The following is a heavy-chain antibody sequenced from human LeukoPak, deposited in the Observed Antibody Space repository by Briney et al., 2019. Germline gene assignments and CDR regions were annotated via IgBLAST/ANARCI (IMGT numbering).Heavy chain of an antibody. D-gene: IGHD4-17*01. V-gene: IGHV3-53*01. CDR3: ARVPTTVTTVYFDY. J-gene: IGHJ4*02. Sequence: GGSLRLSCAASRFTFSDYYMVWIRQAPGKGLEWVSVIYSGGSTYYADSVKGRFTISRDNSKNTLYLQMNSLRAEDTAVYYCARVPTTVTTVYFDYWGQGTLVTVSS. CDR1: RFTFSDYY. CDR2: IYSGGST.